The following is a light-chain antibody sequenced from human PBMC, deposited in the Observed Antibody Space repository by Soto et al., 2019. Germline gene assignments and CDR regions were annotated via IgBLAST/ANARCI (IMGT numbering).Light chain of an antibody. CDR2: EVV. J-gene: IGLJ1*01. CDR1: KNDIGVYDF. CDR3: KSSAGSNTYV. Sequence: QSALTQPPSASGSPGQSVTISCTGTKNDIGVYDFVSWYQHHPGKAPRLIIYEVVQRPSGVPDRLSGSKSGNTASLTVTGLQAADEADYFCKSSAGSNTYVFGSGTKLTVL. V-gene: IGLV2-8*01.